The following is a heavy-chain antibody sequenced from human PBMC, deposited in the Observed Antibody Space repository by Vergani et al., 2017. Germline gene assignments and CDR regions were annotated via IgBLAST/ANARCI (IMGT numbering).Heavy chain of an antibody. CDR3: ASQTYYCNSVWFDP. CDR1: GASINNDFYY. V-gene: IGHV4-61*02. Sequence: QVQLQESGPGLVKPSQTLSLTCTVSGASINNDFYYWHWIRQPAGKGLEWIGRIYVSGITDYNSSLQSRVSMSVDTSKNQFSLTLTSVIAADTAVYYCASQTYYCNSVWFDPWGQGTLVTVSS. CDR2: IYVSGIT. J-gene: IGHJ5*02. D-gene: IGHD3-22*01.